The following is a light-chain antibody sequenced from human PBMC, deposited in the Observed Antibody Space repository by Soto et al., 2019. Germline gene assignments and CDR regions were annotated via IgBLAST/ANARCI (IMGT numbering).Light chain of an antibody. J-gene: IGLJ1*01. CDR3: SSYAGSNNFV. Sequence: QSVLTQPASVSGSPGQSITISCTGTSSDIGVYNYVSWYQQHPGKAPKLVICEVSNRPSGVSSRFSGSKSGNTASLTISGLRAEDEADYYCSSYAGSNNFVFGCGTKLTVL. CDR1: SSDIGVYNY. V-gene: IGLV2-14*01. CDR2: EVS.